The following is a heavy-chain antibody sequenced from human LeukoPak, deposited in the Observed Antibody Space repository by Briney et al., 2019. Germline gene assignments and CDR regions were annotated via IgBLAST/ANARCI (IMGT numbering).Heavy chain of an antibody. V-gene: IGHV1-46*01. J-gene: IGHJ3*02. Sequence: ASVKVSCKASGYTFTSYYMHWVRQAPGHGLEWMGIINPSGGSTSYAQKFQGRVTMTRDTSTSTVYMELSSLRSEDTAVYYCARDLVGYYGSGSYYISDAFDIWGQGTMVTVSS. CDR1: GYTFTSYY. CDR2: INPSGGST. D-gene: IGHD3-10*01. CDR3: ARDLVGYYGSGSYYISDAFDI.